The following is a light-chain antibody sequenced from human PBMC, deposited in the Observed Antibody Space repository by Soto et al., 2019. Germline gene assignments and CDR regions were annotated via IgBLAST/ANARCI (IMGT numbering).Light chain of an antibody. CDR2: DAS. CDR1: QSISSW. CDR3: QQYNSYSPWT. J-gene: IGKJ1*01. V-gene: IGKV1-5*01. Sequence: DIQMTQSPSTLSASVGDRVSVTCLGSQSISSWLAWYQQKPGKAPKLLIYDASSLESGVPSRFSGSGSGTEFTLTISSLQPDDFATYYCQQYNSYSPWTFGQGTKVDIK.